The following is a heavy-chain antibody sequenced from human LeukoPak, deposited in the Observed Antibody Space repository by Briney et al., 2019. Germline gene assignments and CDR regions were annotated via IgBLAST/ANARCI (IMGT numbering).Heavy chain of an antibody. V-gene: IGHV4-38-2*02. CDR1: GYSITNGYY. D-gene: IGHD6-19*01. CDR2: IYHSGST. CDR3: ASWEYSSGPIGDY. J-gene: IGHJ4*02. Sequence: PSETLSLTCTVSGYSITNGYYWGWIRQAPGKGLEWIGEIYHSGSTNYNPSLKSRVTISVDKSKNQFSLKLSSVTAADTAVYYCASWEYSSGPIGDYWGQGTLVTVSS.